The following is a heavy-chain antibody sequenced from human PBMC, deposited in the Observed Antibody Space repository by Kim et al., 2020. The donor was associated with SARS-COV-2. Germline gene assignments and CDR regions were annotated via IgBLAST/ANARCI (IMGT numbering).Heavy chain of an antibody. V-gene: IGHV4-59*08. CDR3: SRHVSSSWLFDY. J-gene: IGHJ4*02. D-gene: IGHD6-13*01. CDR2: VYYIGST. CDR1: RGSISNYY. Sequence: SETLSLTCTVSRGSISNYYWSWIRQPPGKGLEWIGFVYYIGSTNYNPSLKSRVTISVETSKNQFSLKLRSVTAADTAVYYCSRHVSSSWLFDYWGQGILV.